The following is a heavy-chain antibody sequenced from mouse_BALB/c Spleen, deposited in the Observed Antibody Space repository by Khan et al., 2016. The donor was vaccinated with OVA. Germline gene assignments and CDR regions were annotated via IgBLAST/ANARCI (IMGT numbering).Heavy chain of an antibody. Sequence: QVQLQQSGPELVRPGVSVKISCKGSGYTFTDYAMYWVKQSHAKSLEWIGLISTYSGNTNYNQMFKGKATMTVDKSSSTAYMELARLTSEESAIYYCARPAYDGYYDYWGQGTTLTVSS. J-gene: IGHJ2*01. V-gene: IGHV1S137*01. CDR1: GYTFTDYA. CDR3: ARPAYDGYYDY. D-gene: IGHD2-3*01. CDR2: ISTYSGNT.